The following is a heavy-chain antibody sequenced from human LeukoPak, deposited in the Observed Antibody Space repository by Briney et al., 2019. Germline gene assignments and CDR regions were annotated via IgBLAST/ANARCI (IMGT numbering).Heavy chain of an antibody. J-gene: IGHJ5*02. CDR1: GGSISGYY. V-gene: IGHV4-34*01. CDR3: ARGEGSGSYYNWFDP. D-gene: IGHD3-10*01. CDR2: INHSGST. Sequence: SETLSLTCAVYGGSISGYYWSWVRQPPGKGLEWIGEINHSGSTNYNPSLKSRVTISVDTSKNQFSLKLSSVTAADTAVYYCARGEGSGSYYNWFDPWGQGTLVTVSS.